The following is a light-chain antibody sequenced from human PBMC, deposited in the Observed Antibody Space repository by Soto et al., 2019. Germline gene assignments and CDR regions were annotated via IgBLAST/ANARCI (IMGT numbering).Light chain of an antibody. CDR2: VAS. J-gene: IGKJ1*01. V-gene: IGKV1-27*01. CDR3: QKYNSAPWT. CDR1: QGISNY. Sequence: DIQMTQSPSSLSASVGARVTITCLASQGISNYLAWYQQQPGKVPKLLIYVASTLQSGVPSRFSRSGSGPDFAFTISSLQPEDVATYYCQKYNSAPWTFSQGTNVVIK.